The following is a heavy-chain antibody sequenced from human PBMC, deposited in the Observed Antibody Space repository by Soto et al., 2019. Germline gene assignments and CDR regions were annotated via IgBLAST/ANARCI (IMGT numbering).Heavy chain of an antibody. Sequence: GGSLRLSCSASGFTFSIYAMHWVRQAPGKGLEYVSSISTNGGSTDYADSVKGRFTISRDNSKNTLYLQMNSLRAEDTAVYYCAKDSYYHDTSGYYIFDYWGQGTLVTVSS. J-gene: IGHJ4*02. CDR3: AKDSYYHDTSGYYIFDY. CDR2: ISTNGGST. V-gene: IGHV3-64*04. CDR1: GFTFSIYA. D-gene: IGHD3-22*01.